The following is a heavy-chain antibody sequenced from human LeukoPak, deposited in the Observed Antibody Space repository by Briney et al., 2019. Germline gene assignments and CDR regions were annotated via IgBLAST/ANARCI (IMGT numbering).Heavy chain of an antibody. CDR1: GGSISSSSYY. J-gene: IGHJ6*02. CDR2: IYYSGST. V-gene: IGHV4-39*07. D-gene: IGHD3-10*01. CDR3: ARLRYYGSGSPNHYYYGMDV. Sequence: SETLSLTCTVSGGSISSSSYYWGWIRQPPGKGLEWIGSIYYSGSTNYNPSLKSRVTISVDTSKNQFSLKLSSVTAADTAVYYCARLRYYGSGSPNHYYYGMDVRGQGTTVTVSS.